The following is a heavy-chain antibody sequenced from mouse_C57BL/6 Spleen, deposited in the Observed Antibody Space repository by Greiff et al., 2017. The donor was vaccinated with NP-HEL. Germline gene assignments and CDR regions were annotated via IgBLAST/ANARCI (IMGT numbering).Heavy chain of an antibody. CDR1: GFTFSSYA. CDR3: ARDLPIYDGYYGWFAY. D-gene: IGHD2-3*01. CDR2: ISDGGSYT. J-gene: IGHJ3*01. Sequence: EVKLMESGGGLVKPGGSLKLSCAASGFTFSSYAMSWVRQTPEKRLEWVATISDGGSYTYYPDNVKGRFTISRDNAKNNLYLQMSHLKSEDTAMYYCARDLPIYDGYYGWFAYWGQGTLVTVSA. V-gene: IGHV5-4*01.